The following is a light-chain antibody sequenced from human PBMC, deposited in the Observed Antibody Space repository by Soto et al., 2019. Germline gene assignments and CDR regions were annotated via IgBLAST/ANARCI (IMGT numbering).Light chain of an antibody. CDR3: QQDYTSSLT. Sequence: DIQMTQSPSTLSASVGDRVTITCRASQSISTWLAWYQQKPGKAPQVLIYQASSLQSGVPSRFSGSGSGTEFTLTFSSLQPDDFAPYYCQQDYTSSLTFGQGTKVEI. CDR1: QSISTW. V-gene: IGKV1-5*03. CDR2: QAS. J-gene: IGKJ1*01.